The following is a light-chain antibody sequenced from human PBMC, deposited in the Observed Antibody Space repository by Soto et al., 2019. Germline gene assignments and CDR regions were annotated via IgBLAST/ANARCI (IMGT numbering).Light chain of an antibody. CDR2: TVS. CDR1: QGISRW. Sequence: IQMTQSPSSVSASVGDRVTITCRASQGISRWLAWYQQKPGKAPKLLIYTVSRLQSGVPSRFSGSGSGTDFTLTISSLQPEDFATYYCQQTNSFPFTFGPGTKVDIK. J-gene: IGKJ3*01. CDR3: QQTNSFPFT. V-gene: IGKV1-12*01.